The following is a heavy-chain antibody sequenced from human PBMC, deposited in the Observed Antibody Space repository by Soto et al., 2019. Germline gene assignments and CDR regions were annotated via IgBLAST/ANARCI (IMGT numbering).Heavy chain of an antibody. V-gene: IGHV4-4*02. J-gene: IGHJ5*02. D-gene: IGHD3-9*01. CDR1: GGSITSNW. CDR2: IHHSGSF. Sequence: QVQLQESGPGLVNPSGTLSLTCAVSGGSITSNWWSWVRQPPGKGLEWIGEIHHSGSFNYNPSLRSRVTISIDKSKNQLSLQLTSVTAADTAVHYCVSNDWYRFDPWGQGTRVTVSS. CDR3: VSNDWYRFDP.